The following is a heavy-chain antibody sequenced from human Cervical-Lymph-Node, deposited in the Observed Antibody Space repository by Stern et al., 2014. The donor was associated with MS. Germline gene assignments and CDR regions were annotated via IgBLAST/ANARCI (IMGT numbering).Heavy chain of an antibody. CDR2: LDLLDDE. Sequence: QVTLRESGPALVEATQTLTLTCTFSGFSLSTPGMCVTWIRQPPGKALEWLARLDLLDDEYFTTSLKTRLTISKDTSKDQVVLTMTNMDPVDTATYYCARMRRTDYYGSGIYPWYFDVWGRGTLVTVSS. J-gene: IGHJ2*01. D-gene: IGHD3-10*01. V-gene: IGHV2-70*15. CDR3: ARMRRTDYYGSGIYPWYFDV. CDR1: GFSLSTPGMC.